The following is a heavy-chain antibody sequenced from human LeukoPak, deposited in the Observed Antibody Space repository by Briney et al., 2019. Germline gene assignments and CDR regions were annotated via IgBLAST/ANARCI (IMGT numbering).Heavy chain of an antibody. CDR3: AFPVREPDY. D-gene: IGHD3-10*01. CDR2: ISGSGSTT. J-gene: IGHJ4*02. Sequence: GGSLRLSCAASGSSFSDYYMSWIRQAPGKGLEWVSFISGSGSTTYADSVKGRFTISRDNAKNSLYLEMNSLRSEDTAVYYCAFPVREPDYWGQGALVTVSS. CDR1: GSSFSDYY. V-gene: IGHV3-11*04.